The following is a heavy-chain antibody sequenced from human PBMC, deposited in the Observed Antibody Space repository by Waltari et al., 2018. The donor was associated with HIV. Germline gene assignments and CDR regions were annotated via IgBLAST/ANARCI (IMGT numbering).Heavy chain of an antibody. CDR1: GVTFRNFG. J-gene: IGHJ6*02. CDR2: LSGSGGST. D-gene: IGHD1-1*01. CDR3: AIQHNPLHNYYYGMDV. Sequence: EVQLLESGGGLVQPGGSLRLSCVASGVTFRNFGMPWVRQAPGKGLEWVSGLSGSGGSTHYADSVKGRFTISRDNSKDTLYLQMNTLRAEDTAVYYCAIQHNPLHNYYYGMDVWGQGTTVTVSS. V-gene: IGHV3-23*01.